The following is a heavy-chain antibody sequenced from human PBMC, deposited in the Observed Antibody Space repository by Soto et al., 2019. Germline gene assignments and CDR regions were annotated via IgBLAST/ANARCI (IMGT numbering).Heavy chain of an antibody. Sequence: GSLRLSCAASGFTFSSYAMSWVRQAPGKGLEWVSAISGSGGSTYYADSVKGRFTISRDNSKNTLYLQMNSLRAEDTAVYYCAKEESPYLGADSSGYLRYYYYGMDVWGQGTTVNVSS. CDR2: ISGSGGST. D-gene: IGHD3-22*01. CDR1: GFTFSSYA. V-gene: IGHV3-23*01. J-gene: IGHJ6*02. CDR3: AKEESPYLGADSSGYLRYYYYGMDV.